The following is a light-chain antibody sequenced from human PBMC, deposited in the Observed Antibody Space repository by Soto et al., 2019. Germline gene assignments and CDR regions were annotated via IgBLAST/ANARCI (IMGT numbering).Light chain of an antibody. J-gene: IGKJ4*01. CDR1: QGISSY. Sequence: AIRMTQSPSSFSASTGDRVTITCRASQGISSYLAWYQQKPGKAPKLLIYAASTLQSGVPSSFSGSGSRTDFTLTISCLQPEDFATYYCQQYYSYPLTFGGGTKVDIK. CDR2: AAS. V-gene: IGKV1-8*01. CDR3: QQYYSYPLT.